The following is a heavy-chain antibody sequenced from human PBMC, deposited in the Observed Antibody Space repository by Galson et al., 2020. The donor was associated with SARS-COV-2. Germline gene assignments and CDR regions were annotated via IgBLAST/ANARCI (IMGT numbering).Heavy chain of an antibody. CDR1: GYTLTELS. V-gene: IGHV1-24*01. J-gene: IGHJ6*02. CDR3: ATSIAVAGTVVYYYYYYGMDV. Sequence: ASVKVSCKVSGYTLTELSMHWVRQAPGQGLEWMGGFDPEDGETIYAQKFQGRVTMTEDTSTDTAYMELSSLRSEDTAVYYCATSIAVAGTVVYYYYYYGMDVWGQGTTVTVSS. CDR2: FDPEDGET. D-gene: IGHD6-19*01.